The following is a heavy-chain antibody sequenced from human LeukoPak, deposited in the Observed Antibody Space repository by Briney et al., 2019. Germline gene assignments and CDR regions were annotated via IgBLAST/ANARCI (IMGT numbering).Heavy chain of an antibody. CDR3: ARRYGSDWYGSVGY. CDR1: GGSFSGYY. CDR2: INHSGST. V-gene: IGHV4-34*01. D-gene: IGHD6-19*01. Sequence: PSETLSLTCAVYGGSFSGYYWSWIRQPPGKGLEWIGEINHSGSTNYNPSLKRRVPISVDTSKNPFSLTLSSVTAADTAVYYCARRYGSDWYGSVGYWGQGTLVTVSS. J-gene: IGHJ4*02.